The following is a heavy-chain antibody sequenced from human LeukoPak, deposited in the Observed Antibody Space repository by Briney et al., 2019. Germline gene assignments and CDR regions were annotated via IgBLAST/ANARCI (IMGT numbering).Heavy chain of an antibody. J-gene: IGHJ5*02. CDR3: TTDHLIRRYFDWLSSP. CDR2: IKSKTDGGTT. Sequence: GGSLRLSCAASGFTFSNAWMSWVRQAPGKGLEWVGRIKSKTDGGTTDYAAPVKGRFTISRDDSKNTLYLQMNSLKTEDTAVYYCTTDHLIRRYFDWLSSPWGQGTLVTVSS. V-gene: IGHV3-15*01. CDR1: GFTFSNAW. D-gene: IGHD3-9*01.